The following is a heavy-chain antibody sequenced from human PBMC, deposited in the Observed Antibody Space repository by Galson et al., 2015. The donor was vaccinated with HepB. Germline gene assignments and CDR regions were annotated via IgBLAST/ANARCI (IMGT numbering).Heavy chain of an antibody. J-gene: IGHJ4*02. CDR3: AREFHSAFSYDNSGYSPPYS. D-gene: IGHD3-22*01. V-gene: IGHV1-2*02. Sequence: SVKVSCKASGYTFAGYYLHWVRQAPGQGLEWMGWINPNSGGANYAQKFQGRVTMTRDTSIRTAYMELSRLRSDDTAVYYCAREFHSAFSYDNSGYSPPYSWGQGTLVTVSS. CDR1: GYTFAGYY. CDR2: INPNSGGA.